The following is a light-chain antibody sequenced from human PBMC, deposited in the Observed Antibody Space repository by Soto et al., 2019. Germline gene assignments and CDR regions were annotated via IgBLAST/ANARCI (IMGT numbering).Light chain of an antibody. CDR2: KAS. CDR3: QQYNSYSKT. Sequence: DIPMTQSPSTLPASVGDRVTITCRASQSISSWLAWYQQKPGKAPKLLIYKASSLESGVPSRFSGSGSGTEFTLTISSLQTDDFATYYCQQYNSYSKTFGQGTKVEIK. J-gene: IGKJ1*01. V-gene: IGKV1-5*03. CDR1: QSISSW.